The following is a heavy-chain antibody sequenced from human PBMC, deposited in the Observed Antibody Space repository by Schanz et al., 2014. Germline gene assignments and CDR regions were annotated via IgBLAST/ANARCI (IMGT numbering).Heavy chain of an antibody. CDR2: INGDGSRT. J-gene: IGHJ3*02. D-gene: IGHD4-17*01. Sequence: EVQLVESGGGLVQPGGSLRLSCAASGFTFSNYCMHWVRQAPGKGLVWVSRINGDGSRTAYADSVTGRFTISRDNAKNTLYLQMNTLRAEDTAVYYCARKMKLGVYGGKGHDSLDIWGQGTMVTVSS. CDR1: GFTFSNYC. CDR3: ARKMKLGVYGGKGHDSLDI. V-gene: IGHV3-74*01.